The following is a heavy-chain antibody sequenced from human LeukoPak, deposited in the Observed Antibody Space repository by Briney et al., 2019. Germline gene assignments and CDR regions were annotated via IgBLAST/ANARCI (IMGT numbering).Heavy chain of an antibody. D-gene: IGHD3-10*01. CDR1: GFTFSHYP. Sequence: PGGSLRLSCAASGFTFSHYPMHWVRQAPGKGLEWVAVISYAGGNEYYADSVKGRFTISRDNSKNTLYLQMNSLRTEDTAFYYCASIYGSGSYSEPDFDYWGQGTLVTVSS. V-gene: IGHV3-30-3*01. J-gene: IGHJ4*02. CDR2: ISYAGGNE. CDR3: ASIYGSGSYSEPDFDY.